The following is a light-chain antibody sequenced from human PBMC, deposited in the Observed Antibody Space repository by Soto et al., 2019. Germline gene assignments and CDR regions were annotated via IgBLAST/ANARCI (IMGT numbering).Light chain of an antibody. V-gene: IGKV3-15*01. CDR2: GAS. J-gene: IGKJ3*01. Sequence: EIVMTQSPATLSVSPGERATLSCRASQSLTSHLAGYQQKPGQAPRLLIYGASTRATGSPARFSGSGSGTEFTLAISSLQSEDFAVYYCQQYENWPTVGPGTKVDI. CDR1: QSLTSH. CDR3: QQYENWPT.